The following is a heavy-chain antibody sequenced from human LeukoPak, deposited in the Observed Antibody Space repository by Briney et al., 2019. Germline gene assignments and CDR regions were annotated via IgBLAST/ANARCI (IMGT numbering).Heavy chain of an antibody. J-gene: IGHJ4*02. V-gene: IGHV3-7*01. Sequence: GGSLRLSCAASGFTFSSYLMSWARQAPGKGLEWVANIKQDGSEKSFVDSVKGRFTISRDNAKKSLYLQMNSLRAEDTAVYYCARGSSAGASLRHDYWGQGTLVTVSS. CDR2: IKQDGSEK. D-gene: IGHD1-26*01. CDR3: ARGSSAGASLRHDY. CDR1: GFTFSSYL.